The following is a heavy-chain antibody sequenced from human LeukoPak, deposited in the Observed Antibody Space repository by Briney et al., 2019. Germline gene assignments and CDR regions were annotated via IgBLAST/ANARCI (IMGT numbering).Heavy chain of an antibody. D-gene: IGHD6-13*01. V-gene: IGHV4-39*01. CDR2: IYYSGST. CDR1: GGSISSSSYY. J-gene: IGHJ4*02. CDR3: ARGGNDLNSSSWYSHFDY. Sequence: SETLSLTCTVSGGSISSSSYYWGWIRQPPGKGLEWIGSIYYSGSTYYNPPLKRRVTISVDTSKNQFSLKLGSVTAADTAVYYCARGGNDLNSSSWYSHFDYWGQGTLVTVSS.